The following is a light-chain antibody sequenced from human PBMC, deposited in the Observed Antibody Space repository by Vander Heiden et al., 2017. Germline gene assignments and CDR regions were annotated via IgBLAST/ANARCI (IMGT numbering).Light chain of an antibody. CDR1: QGISSY. CDR2: AAS. Sequence: AIRITQSPSSLSASTGDRVTITCRASQGISSYLAWYQQKPGKAPKLLIYAASTLQSGVPSRFSGSGSGTDFTLTISCVQSEDVATYYCQQYYSYPLTFGGGTKVEIK. CDR3: QQYYSYPLT. J-gene: IGKJ4*01. V-gene: IGKV1-8*01.